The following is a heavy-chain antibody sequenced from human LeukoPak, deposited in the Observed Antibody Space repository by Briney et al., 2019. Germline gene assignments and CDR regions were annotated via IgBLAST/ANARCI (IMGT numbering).Heavy chain of an antibody. J-gene: IGHJ4*02. CDR1: GYTFTGYY. D-gene: IGHD6-19*01. V-gene: IGHV1-2*02. Sequence: ASVKVSCKASGYTFTGYYMHWVRQAPGQGLEWMGWINPNSGGTNYAQKFQGRVTMTRDTSISTAYMELSRLRSDDTAMYYCARVASVYSSGWYGLGYWGQGTLVTVSS. CDR2: INPNSGGT. CDR3: ARVASVYSSGWYGLGY.